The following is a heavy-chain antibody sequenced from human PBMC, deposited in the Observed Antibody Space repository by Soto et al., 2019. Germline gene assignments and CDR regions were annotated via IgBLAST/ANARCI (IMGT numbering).Heavy chain of an antibody. CDR2: IKQDGSEK. CDR3: ARDMGLFCSGYAEGGFDY. D-gene: IGHD3-3*01. CDR1: GFTFTNYW. Sequence: EAQLVESGGGLVQPGGSLRLSCAASGFTFTNYWMSWVRQAPGKGLEWVANIKQDGSEKYYAASAKGRFIISRDNAKTSLYLQMNTLRADDTALYSCARDMGLFCSGYAEGGFDYWGQRTPVTVSS. V-gene: IGHV3-7*01. J-gene: IGHJ4*02.